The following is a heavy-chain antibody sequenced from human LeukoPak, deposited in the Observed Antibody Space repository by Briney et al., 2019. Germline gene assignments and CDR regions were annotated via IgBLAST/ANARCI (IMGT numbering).Heavy chain of an antibody. CDR2: IYHSGTN. D-gene: IGHD6-13*01. CDR1: GGSISSGGYY. CDR3: ARRTSWVDAFDI. J-gene: IGHJ3*02. Sequence: SETLSLTCTVSGGSISSGGYYWSWIRQHPGKGLEWIGYIYHSGTNYSNPSLKSRVTISIDTSNNQASLKVNSVTAADTAIYYCARRTSWVDAFDIWGQGTMVIVSS. V-gene: IGHV4-31*02.